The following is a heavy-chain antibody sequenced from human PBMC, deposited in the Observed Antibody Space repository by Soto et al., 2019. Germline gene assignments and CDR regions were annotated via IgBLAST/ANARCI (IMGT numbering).Heavy chain of an antibody. Sequence: GGSLRLSCAASGFTFSSYGMHWVRQAPGKGLEWVAVISYDGGNKYYADSVKGRFTISRDNSKNTLYLQMNSLRAEDTAVYYCAKAWGIPGYFDYWGQGTLVTVSS. J-gene: IGHJ4*02. CDR3: AKAWGIPGYFDY. V-gene: IGHV3-30*18. D-gene: IGHD3-16*01. CDR1: GFTFSSYG. CDR2: ISYDGGNK.